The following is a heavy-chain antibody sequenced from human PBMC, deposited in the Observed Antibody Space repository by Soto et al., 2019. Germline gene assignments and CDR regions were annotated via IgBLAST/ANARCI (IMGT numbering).Heavy chain of an antibody. V-gene: IGHV5-10-1*01. CDR3: ARQITTFGVVINAFNV. D-gene: IGHD3-3*01. CDR2: IDPSDSHT. Sequence: PGESLKISCKVSGYNFIKYWITWVRQMPGKGLEWVGRIDPSDSHTFYSPSFQGHVTISVDKSTDTAYLQWSSLEASDTAIYYCARQITTFGVVINAFNVWGQGTMFTVSS. J-gene: IGHJ3*01. CDR1: GYNFIKYW.